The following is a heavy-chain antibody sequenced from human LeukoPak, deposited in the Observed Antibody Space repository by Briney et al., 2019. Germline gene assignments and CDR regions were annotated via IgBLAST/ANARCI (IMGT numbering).Heavy chain of an antibody. J-gene: IGHJ4*02. D-gene: IGHD4-17*01. CDR2: INPNSGGT. CDR3: ARDLRYGDEGY. Sequence: EASVKVTCKASGYTFTGYYMNWVRQAPGQGLEWMGRINPNSGGTNYAQKFQGRVTMTRDTSISTAYMELSRLRSDDTAVYYCARDLRYGDEGYWGQGTLVTVSS. CDR1: GYTFTGYY. V-gene: IGHV1-2*06.